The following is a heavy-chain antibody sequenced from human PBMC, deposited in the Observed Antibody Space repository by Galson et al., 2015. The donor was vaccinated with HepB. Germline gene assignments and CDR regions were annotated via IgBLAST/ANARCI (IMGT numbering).Heavy chain of an antibody. CDR3: ARGELGVAAAGNDAFDI. CDR1: GYTFTSYG. D-gene: IGHD6-13*01. Sequence: SVKVSCKASGYTFTSYGISWVRQAPGQGLEWMGGVIPIFGTANYAQKFQGRVTITADESTSTAYMELSSLRSEDTAVYYCARGELGVAAAGNDAFDIWGQGTMVTVSS. J-gene: IGHJ3*02. V-gene: IGHV1-69*13. CDR2: VIPIFGTA.